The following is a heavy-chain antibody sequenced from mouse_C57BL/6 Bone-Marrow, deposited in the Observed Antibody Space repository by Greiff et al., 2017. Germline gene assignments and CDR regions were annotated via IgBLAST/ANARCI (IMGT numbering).Heavy chain of an antibody. CDR1: GYTFPSYW. CDR2: IHPNSGST. J-gene: IGHJ2*01. V-gene: IGHV1-64*01. D-gene: IGHD1-1*01. CDR3: ARNYYGSSFYFDY. Sequence: QVTLQQPGAELVKPGASVKLSCTASGYTFPSYWMHWVKQRPGHGLEWFGMIHPNSGSTNYNENDKSKATLAVDKSSITAYWQLRSLTSEDSAVYYCARNYYGSSFYFDYWGQGTTLTVSS.